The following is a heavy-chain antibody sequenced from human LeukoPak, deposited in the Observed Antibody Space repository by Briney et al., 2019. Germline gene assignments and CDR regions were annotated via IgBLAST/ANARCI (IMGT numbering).Heavy chain of an antibody. CDR2: ISGSGGST. CDR3: AKDRGYGSSPFDS. Sequence: GGSLRLSCAASGFTFSSYAMSWVRQAPGKGLEWVSAISGSGGSTYYADSVKGRFTISRDNSKNTLYLQMNSLRAVDTAVYYCAKDRGYGSSPFDSWGQGTLVTVSS. J-gene: IGHJ4*02. CDR1: GFTFSSYA. V-gene: IGHV3-23*01. D-gene: IGHD3-10*01.